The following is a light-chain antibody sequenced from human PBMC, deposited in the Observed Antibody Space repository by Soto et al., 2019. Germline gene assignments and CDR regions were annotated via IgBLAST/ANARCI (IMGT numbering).Light chain of an antibody. J-gene: IGKJ4*01. CDR2: AAS. V-gene: IGKV3-20*01. Sequence: EIVLTQSPGTLSLSPGERATLSCGASQSVNSNSLAWYQQKPGQAPRLLFYAASNRASGVPDRFSASGSGTDFTLTISRLEPEDFAVYRCQQYGSSPLTFGGGTKVEIK. CDR3: QQYGSSPLT. CDR1: QSVNSNS.